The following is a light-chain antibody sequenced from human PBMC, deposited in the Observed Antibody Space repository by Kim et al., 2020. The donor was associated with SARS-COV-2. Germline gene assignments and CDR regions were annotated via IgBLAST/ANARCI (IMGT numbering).Light chain of an antibody. J-gene: IGKJ1*01. Sequence: VSPGERATLSCRASQSVNSNFAWYQQKPGQSPRLIIFGASTRATGIPARFSGSGSGTEFTLTISSLQSEDFAVYYCQQYNTWPRTFGQGTKVDIK. CDR3: QQYNTWPRT. V-gene: IGKV3-15*01. CDR2: GAS. CDR1: QSVNSN.